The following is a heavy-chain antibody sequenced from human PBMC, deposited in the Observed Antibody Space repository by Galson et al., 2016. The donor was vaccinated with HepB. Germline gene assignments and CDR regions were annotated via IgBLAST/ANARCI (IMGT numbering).Heavy chain of an antibody. J-gene: IGHJ3*02. CDR2: ISGNNDNT. D-gene: IGHD6-13*01. Sequence: SVKVSCKASGYTFTSYGISWVRQAPGQGLEWMGWISGNNDNTKYAQKVQGRVTMTTDTSTSTAYMDLRSLRSGDTAVYYCARGNRYSSSWPEEDSFHIWGQGTKVTVSS. CDR3: ARGNRYSSSWPEEDSFHI. CDR1: GYTFTSYG. V-gene: IGHV1-18*01.